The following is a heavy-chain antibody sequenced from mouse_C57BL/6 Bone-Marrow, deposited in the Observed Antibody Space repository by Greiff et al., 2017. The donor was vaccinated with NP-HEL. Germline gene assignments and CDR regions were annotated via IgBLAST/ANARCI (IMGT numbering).Heavy chain of an antibody. J-gene: IGHJ2*01. CDR2: INPNNGGT. CDR1: GYTFTDYY. D-gene: IGHD1-1*02. V-gene: IGHV1-26*01. Sequence: VQLQQSGPELVKPGASVKISCKASGYTFTDYYMNWVKQSHGKSLEWIGDINPNNGGTSYNQKFKGKATLTVDKSSSTAYMELRSLTSEDSAVYYCARELSFDYWGQSTTLTVSS. CDR3: ARELSFDY.